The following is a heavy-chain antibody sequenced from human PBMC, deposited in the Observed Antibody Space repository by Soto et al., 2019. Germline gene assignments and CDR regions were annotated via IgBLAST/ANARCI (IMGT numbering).Heavy chain of an antibody. CDR2: ISGSGGST. V-gene: IGHV3-23*01. Sequence: EVQLLESGGGLVQPGGSLRLSCAASGFTFSNYAVTWVRQAPGKGLEWVSTISGSGGSTYYADSVKGRFTISRDNSKNTVYLQMNSLRAEDTAVYYCAKDHGSSWYEIDYWGQGTLVTVSS. CDR1: GFTFSNYA. D-gene: IGHD6-13*01. CDR3: AKDHGSSWYEIDY. J-gene: IGHJ4*02.